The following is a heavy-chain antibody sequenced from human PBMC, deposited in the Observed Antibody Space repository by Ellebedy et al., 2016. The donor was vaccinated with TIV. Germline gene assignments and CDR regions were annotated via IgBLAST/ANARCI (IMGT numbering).Heavy chain of an antibody. CDR2: IYWDDDK. V-gene: IGHV2-5*02. CDR1: GFSLSTSGVG. Sequence: SGPTLVXPTQTLTLTCTFSGFSLSTSGVGVGWIRQPPGKALEWLALIYWDDDKRYSPSLKSRLTITKDTSKNQVVLTMTNMDPVDTATYYCALLLNWGDYNWFDPWGQGTLVTVSS. J-gene: IGHJ5*02. D-gene: IGHD7-27*01. CDR3: ALLLNWGDYNWFDP.